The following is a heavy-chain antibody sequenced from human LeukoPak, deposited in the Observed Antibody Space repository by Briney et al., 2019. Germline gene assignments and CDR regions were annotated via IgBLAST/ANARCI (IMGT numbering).Heavy chain of an antibody. V-gene: IGHV1-8*01. CDR2: INPHSGKT. CDR1: GYPFSNYD. CDR3: ARLSSHYGDYKVDP. Sequence: ASVKVSCKTSGYPFSNYDINWVRQATGQGLEWMGWINPHSGKTGYAQRFQGRVTMTTDTSASTAYMELSSLRSEDTAVYYCARLSSHYGDYKVDPWGQGTLVTVSS. J-gene: IGHJ5*02. D-gene: IGHD4-17*01.